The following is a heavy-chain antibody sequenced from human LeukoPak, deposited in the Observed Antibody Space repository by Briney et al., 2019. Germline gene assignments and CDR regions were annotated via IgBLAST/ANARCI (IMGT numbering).Heavy chain of an antibody. D-gene: IGHD3-16*01. CDR2: IYHSGST. V-gene: IGHV4-4*02. CDR1: GGSISSSNW. CDR3: ARAIYDDYYYYYGMDV. Sequence: SETLSLTWAVSGGSISSSNWWSWVRQPPGKGLEWIGEIYHSGSTNYNPSLKSRVTISVDKSKNQFSLKLSSVTAADTAVYYCARAIYDDYYYYYGMDVWGQGTTVTVSS. J-gene: IGHJ6*02.